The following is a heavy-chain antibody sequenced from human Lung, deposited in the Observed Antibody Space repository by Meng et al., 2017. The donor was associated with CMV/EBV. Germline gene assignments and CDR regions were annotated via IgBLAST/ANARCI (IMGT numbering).Heavy chain of an antibody. V-gene: IGHV3-9*01. CDR1: GFTFDDYA. J-gene: IGHJ6*02. CDR2: ISWNSGSI. CDR3: AKDIGGSAGYGMDV. Sequence: SXKISXAASGFTFDDYAMHWVRQAPGKGLEWVSGISWNSGSIGYADSVKGRITISRDNAKNSLYLQMNSLRAEDTALYYCAKDIGGSAGYGMDVWGQGTTVTVSS.